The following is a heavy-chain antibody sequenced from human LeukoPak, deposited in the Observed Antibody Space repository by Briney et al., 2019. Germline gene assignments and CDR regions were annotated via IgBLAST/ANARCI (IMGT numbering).Heavy chain of an antibody. CDR1: GFTFSSYT. J-gene: IGHJ5*02. Sequence: GRSLRLSCAASGFTFSSYTMHWVRQAPGKGLEWVALISLDGSYKFYADSVKGRFTISRDNSKNTLYLQMNSLRAEDTAVYYCAKTRNYDFWSGYYHKDWFDPWGQGTLVTVSS. V-gene: IGHV3-30-3*02. CDR2: ISLDGSYK. CDR3: AKTRNYDFWSGYYHKDWFDP. D-gene: IGHD3-3*01.